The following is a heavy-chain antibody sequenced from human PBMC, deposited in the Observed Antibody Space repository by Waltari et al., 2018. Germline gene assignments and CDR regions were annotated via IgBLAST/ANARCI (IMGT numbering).Heavy chain of an antibody. CDR3: AITSRTYYDFWSGYQYYFDY. Sequence: QLQLQESGPGLVKPSETLSLTCTVSGGSISSSSYYWGWIRQPPGKGLEWIGSIYYSGGTYYNPSLKSRVTISVDTSKNQFSLKLSSVTAADTAVYYCAITSRTYYDFWSGYQYYFDYWGQGTLVTVSS. J-gene: IGHJ4*02. CDR1: GGSISSSSYY. CDR2: IYYSGGT. V-gene: IGHV4-39*01. D-gene: IGHD3-3*01.